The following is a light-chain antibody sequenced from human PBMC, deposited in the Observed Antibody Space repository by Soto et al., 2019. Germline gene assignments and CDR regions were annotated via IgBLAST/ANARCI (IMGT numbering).Light chain of an antibody. CDR3: QQYNNWPLT. V-gene: IGKV3-15*01. J-gene: IGKJ4*01. Sequence: VMTQSPATLSVSPGARATLSGRASQSVSSNLAWYQQKPGQAPRLLIYGASTRATGIPVGFSGSGSGTEFTLTISSLQSEDFAVYYCQQYNNWPLTFGGGTKVDIK. CDR2: GAS. CDR1: QSVSSN.